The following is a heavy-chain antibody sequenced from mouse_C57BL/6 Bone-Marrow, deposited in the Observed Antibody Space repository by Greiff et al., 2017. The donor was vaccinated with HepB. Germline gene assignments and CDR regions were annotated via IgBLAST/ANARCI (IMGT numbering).Heavy chain of an antibody. CDR2: IWSGGST. CDR1: GFSLTSYG. D-gene: IGHD3-2*02. CDR3: ARRTAQASYAMDY. Sequence: QVQLKESGPGLVQPSQSLSITCTVSGFSLTSYGVHWVRQSPGKGLEWLGVIWSGGSTDYNAACISRLSISKDNSKSQVFFKMNSLQADDTAIYYCARRTAQASYAMDYWGQGTSVTVSS. J-gene: IGHJ4*01. V-gene: IGHV2-2*01.